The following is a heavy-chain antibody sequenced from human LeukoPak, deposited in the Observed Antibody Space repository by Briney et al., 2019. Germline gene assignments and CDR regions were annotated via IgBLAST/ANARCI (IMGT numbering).Heavy chain of an antibody. D-gene: IGHD1-26*01. CDR3: VKDLSGSFSIDQ. Sequence: GGSLRLSCSASGXTFSNFVMHWVRQAPGKGLEYVAIINDNGYNTDYAGSVKGRFTVARDNSKNTLYLQMSSLRPEDTAVYYCVKDLSGSFSIDQWGQGTQVTVSS. CDR2: INDNGYNT. V-gene: IGHV3-64D*09. CDR1: GXTFSNFV. J-gene: IGHJ4*02.